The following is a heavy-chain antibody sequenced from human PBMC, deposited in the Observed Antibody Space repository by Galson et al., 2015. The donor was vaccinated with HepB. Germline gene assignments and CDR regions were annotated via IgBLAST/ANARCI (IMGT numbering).Heavy chain of an antibody. CDR2: IWYDGSNK. D-gene: IGHD3-9*01. CDR1: GFTFSSYG. Sequence: SLRLSCAASGFTFSSYGMHWVRQAPGKGLEWVAVIWYDGSNKYYADSVKGRFTISRDNSKNTLYLQMNSLRAEDTAVYYCARDRGFDWLTYYFDYWGQGTLVTVSS. CDR3: ARDRGFDWLTYYFDY. J-gene: IGHJ4*02. V-gene: IGHV3-33*01.